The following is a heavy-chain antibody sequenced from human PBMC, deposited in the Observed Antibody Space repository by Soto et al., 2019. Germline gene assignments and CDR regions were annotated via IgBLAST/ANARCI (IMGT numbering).Heavy chain of an antibody. Sequence: QVQLVESGGGVVQPGRSLRLSCAASGFTFSSYGMHWVRQAPGKGLEWVAVIWYDGSIKNYADSVKGRFTISRDNSKNTLYLQMNSLRAEDTAVYYCGRTSDYDYGDLTEDYWGQGTLVTVSS. CDR2: IWYDGSIK. D-gene: IGHD4-17*01. CDR3: GRTSDYDYGDLTEDY. CDR1: GFTFSSYG. J-gene: IGHJ4*02. V-gene: IGHV3-33*01.